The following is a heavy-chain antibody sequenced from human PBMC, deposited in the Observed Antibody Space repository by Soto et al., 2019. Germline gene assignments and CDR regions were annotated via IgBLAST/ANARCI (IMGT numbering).Heavy chain of an antibody. Sequence: ASVKVSCKASGYTFTSYGISWVRQAPGQGLEWMGWISAYNGNTDYPQKLQGRVTMTTDTSTSTAYMGLRSLRSDDTAVYYCAREGYCISTSCYASALDYWGQGTLVTVSS. CDR1: GYTFTSYG. CDR3: AREGYCISTSCYASALDY. V-gene: IGHV1-18*01. J-gene: IGHJ4*02. D-gene: IGHD2-2*01. CDR2: ISAYNGNT.